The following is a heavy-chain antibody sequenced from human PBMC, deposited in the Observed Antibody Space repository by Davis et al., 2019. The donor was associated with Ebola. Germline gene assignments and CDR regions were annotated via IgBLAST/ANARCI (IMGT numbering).Heavy chain of an antibody. CDR2: ISYDGSNK. Sequence: GESLKISCAASGFTFSSYGMHWVRQAPGKGLEWVAVISYDGSNKYYADSVKGRFTISRDNSKNTLYLQMNSLRAEDTAVYYCAKDPGYCSGGSCLIYYYYGMDVWGQGTTVTVSS. D-gene: IGHD2-15*01. CDR3: AKDPGYCSGGSCLIYYYYGMDV. V-gene: IGHV3-30*18. J-gene: IGHJ6*02. CDR1: GFTFSSYG.